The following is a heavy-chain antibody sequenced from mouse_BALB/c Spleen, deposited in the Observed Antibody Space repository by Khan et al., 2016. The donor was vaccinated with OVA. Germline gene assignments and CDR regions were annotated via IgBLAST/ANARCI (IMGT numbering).Heavy chain of an antibody. J-gene: IGHJ4*01. Sequence: QIQLVRSGPDLKKPGETVKISCKASGYTFTNFGINWVKQAPGKGLKWMGWLYTYTGEPTYADDFKGRFAFSLETSASTAYWQINNLNNEDTATYFCARGVRRAMDYWGQGTSVTVSS. CDR1: GYTFTNFG. D-gene: IGHD1-1*01. CDR3: ARGVRRAMDY. CDR2: LYTYTGEP. V-gene: IGHV9-3-1*01.